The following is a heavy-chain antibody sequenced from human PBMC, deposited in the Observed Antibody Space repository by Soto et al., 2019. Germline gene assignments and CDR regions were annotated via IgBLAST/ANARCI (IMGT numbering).Heavy chain of an antibody. D-gene: IGHD3-9*01. Sequence: SETLSLTCTVSGGSISGFYWTWIRQPPGKGLEWIGYIFYSGRSGTTYYNPSLKSRVTISVDTSKSQFSLHLSSVTAADTALYYCSKAVLTGYWLEYWGPGTLVTVSS. CDR1: GGSISGFY. CDR2: IFYSGRSGTT. V-gene: IGHV4-59*01. CDR3: SKAVLTGYWLEY. J-gene: IGHJ4*02.